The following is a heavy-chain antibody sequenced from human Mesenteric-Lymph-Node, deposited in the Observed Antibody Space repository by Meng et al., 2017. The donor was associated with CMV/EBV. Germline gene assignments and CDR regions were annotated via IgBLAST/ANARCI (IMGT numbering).Heavy chain of an antibody. V-gene: IGHV4-59*12. CDR2: IHFSGST. CDR3: ARGRDY. J-gene: IGHJ4*02. CDR1: GGSISSYY. Sequence: GSLSLSCTVSGGSISSYYWSWIRQPPGKGLEWIGYIHFSGSTDYNPSLKSRVTISVDTSKNQFSLKLSSVTAADTAVYYCARGRDYWGQGTLVTVSS.